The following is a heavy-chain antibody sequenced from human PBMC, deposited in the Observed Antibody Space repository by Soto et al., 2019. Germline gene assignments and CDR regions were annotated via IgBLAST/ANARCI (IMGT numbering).Heavy chain of an antibody. CDR2: VYYSGST. J-gene: IGHJ4*02. V-gene: IGHV4-59*01. D-gene: IGHD2-15*01. CDR3: ARDGHGGNQFDY. Sequence: PSETLSLTCTVSGGSISSYYWSWIRQPSGKGLEWIGYVYYSGSTNYNPSLKSRVTISVDTSKNQFSLKLSSVTAADTAVYYCARDGHGGNQFDYWGQGTLVTVSS. CDR1: GGSISSYY.